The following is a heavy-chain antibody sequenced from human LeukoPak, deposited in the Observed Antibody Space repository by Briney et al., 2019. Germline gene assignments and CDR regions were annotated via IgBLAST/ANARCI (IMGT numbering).Heavy chain of an antibody. CDR3: ARDGYSSSWYSYYYYYGMDV. CDR1: GYTFTGYY. D-gene: IGHD6-13*01. CDR2: INPNSGGT. J-gene: IGHJ6*02. Sequence: GASVKVSCKASGYTFTGYYMHWVRQAPGQGLEWMGWINPNSGGTNYAQKFQGRVTMTRDTSISTAYMELSRLRSDDTAVYYCARDGYSSSWYSYYYYYGMDVWGQGTTVTVSS. V-gene: IGHV1-2*02.